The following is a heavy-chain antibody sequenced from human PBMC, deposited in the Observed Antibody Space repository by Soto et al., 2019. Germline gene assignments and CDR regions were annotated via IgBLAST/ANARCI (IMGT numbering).Heavy chain of an antibody. CDR3: ATRLKYCSSASCNFDY. CDR2: IYHNGNT. D-gene: IGHD2-2*01. CDR1: GGSFSGYD. J-gene: IGHJ4*02. V-gene: IGHV4-34*01. Sequence: SETLSLTCAVYGGSFSGYDFCWIRQPQGKGLEWIGDIYHNGNTFYNPSLESRVSISIATSRNHLSLNLRSVTATDTAVYFCATRLKYCSSASCNFDYWGQGNLVNVSS.